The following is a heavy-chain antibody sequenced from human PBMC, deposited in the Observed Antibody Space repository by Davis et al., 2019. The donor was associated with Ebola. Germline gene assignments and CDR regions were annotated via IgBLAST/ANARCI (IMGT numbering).Heavy chain of an antibody. D-gene: IGHD1-1*01. J-gene: IGHJ4*02. CDR2: ISASGDLT. CDR1: GFTFKEYD. Sequence: GESLKISCFASGFTFKEYDMSWVRQAAGKGLEWVSGISASGDLTYYADAVRGRFTISRDNSKNTLYLQMNSLRAEETAVYYCARNGPVPNWYYFDIWGQGTLVDASS. V-gene: IGHV3-23*01. CDR3: ARNGPVPNWYYFDI.